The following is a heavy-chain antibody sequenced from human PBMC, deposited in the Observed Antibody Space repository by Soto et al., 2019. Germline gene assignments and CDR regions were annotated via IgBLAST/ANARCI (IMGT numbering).Heavy chain of an antibody. Sequence: PSETLSLTCAVSGYSISSGNYWAWIRQPPGRGLEWIGSLYHIGSTHYNTSLKSRVTISVDTSKNHFSLELSSVIAADTAIYYCRSSTSCYDESCVDVWGQGTMVTVSS. J-gene: IGHJ6*02. CDR1: GYSISSGNY. V-gene: IGHV4-38-2*01. D-gene: IGHD2-2*01. CDR3: RSSTSCYDESCVDV. CDR2: LYHIGST.